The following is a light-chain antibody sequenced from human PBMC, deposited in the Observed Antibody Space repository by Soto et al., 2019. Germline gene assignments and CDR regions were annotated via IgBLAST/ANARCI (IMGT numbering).Light chain of an antibody. CDR2: DAY. CDR1: QSVSSY. Sequence: EIVLTQSPATLSLSPGERATLSCRASQSVSSYLAWSQQKPGQAPRLLIYDAYNRATGIPARFSGSRSGTNFTLTINSLETEYFAVYYCQQRSNWPTVTFGQGTKVEIK. V-gene: IGKV3-11*01. CDR3: QQRSNWPTVT. J-gene: IGKJ1*01.